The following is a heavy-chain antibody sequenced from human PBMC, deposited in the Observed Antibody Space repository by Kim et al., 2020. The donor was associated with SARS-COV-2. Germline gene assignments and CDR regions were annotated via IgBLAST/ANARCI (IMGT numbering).Heavy chain of an antibody. V-gene: IGHV4-59*08. CDR2: IYYSGST. CDR3: ARRGRRFGGSSRYFDY. D-gene: IGHD3-16*01. Sequence: SETLSLTCTVSGGSISSYYWSWIRQPPGKGLEWIGYIYYSGSTNYNPSLKSRVTISVDTSKNQFSLKLSSVTAADTAVYYCARRGRRFGGSSRYFDYWGQGTLVTVSS. J-gene: IGHJ4*02. CDR1: GGSISSYY.